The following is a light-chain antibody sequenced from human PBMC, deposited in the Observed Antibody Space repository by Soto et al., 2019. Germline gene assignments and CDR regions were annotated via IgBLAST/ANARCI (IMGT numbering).Light chain of an antibody. CDR3: LLSYSGPWV. Sequence: QAVVTQEPSLTVSPGGTVTLTCGSSTGAVTSGHFPYWFQQKLGQAPRTLIYDTSNKHSWTPARFSGSLIGGKAALTLSGAQPEDEAHYYCLLSYSGPWVFGGGTQLTVL. CDR2: DTS. CDR1: TGAVTSGHF. V-gene: IGLV7-46*01. J-gene: IGLJ3*02.